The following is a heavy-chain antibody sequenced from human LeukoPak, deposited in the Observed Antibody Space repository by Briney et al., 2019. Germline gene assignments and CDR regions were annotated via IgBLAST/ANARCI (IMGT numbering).Heavy chain of an antibody. CDR2: IYHSGST. CDR3: ARGIAVAGTFAFDY. CDR1: GGSISSSNW. D-gene: IGHD6-19*01. Sequence: SETLSLTCAVSGGSISSSNWWSWVRQPPGKGLEWIGEIYHSGSTNYNPSLKSRVAISVDKSKNQFSLKLSSVTAADTAVYYCARGIAVAGTFAFDYWGQGTLVTVSS. V-gene: IGHV4-4*02. J-gene: IGHJ4*02.